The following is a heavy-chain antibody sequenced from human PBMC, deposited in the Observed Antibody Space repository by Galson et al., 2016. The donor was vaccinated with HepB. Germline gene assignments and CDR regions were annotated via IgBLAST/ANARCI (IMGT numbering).Heavy chain of an antibody. CDR3: ASPLRGLG. D-gene: IGHD1-26*01. V-gene: IGHV3-74*01. Sequence: SLRLSCAASGFRFSEHYMDWVRQAPGKGLEWVSRIDTAGNTATYADSVRGRFIISRDNAKNTLYLQMDSLRVEDTAVYYCASPLRGLGGGQGALVTVSS. CDR1: GFRFSEHY. J-gene: IGHJ4*02. CDR2: IDTAGNTA.